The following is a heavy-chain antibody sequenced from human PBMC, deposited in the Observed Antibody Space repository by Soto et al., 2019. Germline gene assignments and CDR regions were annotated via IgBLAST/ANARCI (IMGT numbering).Heavy chain of an antibody. Sequence: QVQLVESGGGVVQPGRSLRLSCAASGFTFSSYGMHWVRQAPGKGLEWVAVIWYDGSNKYYADSVKGRFTISRDNSKNTLYLQMNSLRAEDTAVYYCARARHPDYDILTGYGGGGMDVWGQGTTVTVSS. J-gene: IGHJ6*02. D-gene: IGHD3-9*01. V-gene: IGHV3-33*01. CDR2: IWYDGSNK. CDR3: ARARHPDYDILTGYGGGGMDV. CDR1: GFTFSSYG.